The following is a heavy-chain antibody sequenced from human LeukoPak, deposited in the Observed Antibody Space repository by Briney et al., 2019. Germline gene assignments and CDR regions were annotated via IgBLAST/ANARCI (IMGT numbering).Heavy chain of an antibody. J-gene: IGHJ4*02. CDR1: GFTSSSYA. CDR2: ISYDGSNK. D-gene: IGHD3-22*01. CDR3: ARDRYYYDSSGSVPGDY. Sequence: GGSLRLSCAASGFTSSSYAMHWVRQAPGKGLEWVAVISYDGSNKYYADSVKGRFTISRDNSKNTLYLQMNSLRAEDTAVYYCARDRYYYDSSGSVPGDYWGQGTLVTVSS. V-gene: IGHV3-30-3*01.